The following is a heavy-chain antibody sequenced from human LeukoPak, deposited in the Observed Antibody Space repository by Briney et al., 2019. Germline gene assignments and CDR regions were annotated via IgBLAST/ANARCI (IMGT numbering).Heavy chain of an antibody. D-gene: IGHD6-19*01. CDR2: IISSGSYI. J-gene: IGHJ4*02. CDR3: TTDLLGRWSSGWFPSDY. CDR1: GFTFSSYT. V-gene: IGHV3-21*03. Sequence: GGSLRLSCAASGFTFSSYTMNWVRQAPGKGLEWVSSIISSGSYIYYADSVKGRFTISRDNAKNSLSLQMNSLRAEDTAVYYCTTDLLGRWSSGWFPSDYWGQGTLVTVSS.